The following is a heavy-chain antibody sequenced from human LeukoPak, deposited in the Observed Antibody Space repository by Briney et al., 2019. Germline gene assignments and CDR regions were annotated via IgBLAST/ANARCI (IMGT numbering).Heavy chain of an antibody. CDR3: ARVLNYYDSSGQDYYYGMDV. Sequence: GASVKVSCKASGYTFTSYGISWVRQAPGQGLEWMGWISAYNGNTNYAQKLQGRVTMTTDTSTSTAYTELRSLRSDDTAVYYCARVLNYYDSSGQDYYYGMDVWGQGTTVTVSS. V-gene: IGHV1-18*01. J-gene: IGHJ6*02. CDR1: GYTFTSYG. D-gene: IGHD3-22*01. CDR2: ISAYNGNT.